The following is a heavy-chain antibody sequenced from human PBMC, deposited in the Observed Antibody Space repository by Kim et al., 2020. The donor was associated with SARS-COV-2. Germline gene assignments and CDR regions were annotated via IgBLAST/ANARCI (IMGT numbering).Heavy chain of an antibody. Sequence: EQKFQGRVTMTEDTSTDTAYMELSSLRSEDTAVYYCATGTYGSGSYFFDYWGQGTLVTVSS. V-gene: IGHV1-24*01. J-gene: IGHJ4*02. CDR3: ATGTYGSGSYFFDY. D-gene: IGHD3-10*01.